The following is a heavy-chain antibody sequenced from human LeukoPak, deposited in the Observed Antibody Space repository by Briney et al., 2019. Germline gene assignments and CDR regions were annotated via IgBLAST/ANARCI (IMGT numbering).Heavy chain of an antibody. V-gene: IGHV3-23*01. CDR3: ARDPIEGAWASYWFDP. CDR1: GFTFSSYA. Sequence: PGGSLRLSCAASGFTFSSYAMSWVRQAPGKGLEWVSAISGSGGSTYYADSVKGRFTISRDNAKNTLYLQMNSLRAEDTAVYYCARDPIEGAWASYWFDPWGQGTLVTVSS. D-gene: IGHD3-16*01. CDR2: ISGSGGST. J-gene: IGHJ5*02.